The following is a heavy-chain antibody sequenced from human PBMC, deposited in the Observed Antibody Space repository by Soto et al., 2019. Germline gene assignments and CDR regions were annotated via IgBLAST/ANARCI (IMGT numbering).Heavy chain of an antibody. Sequence: VASVKVSCKASGYIFTKSAMHWVRQAPGQRLEWMGWISGGSGNTKYSPKFQNRLTITRDTSASTAYMELSSLRSEDTALYYCARDGVATGNVNFDYWGQGALVTVSS. CDR2: ISGGSGNT. V-gene: IGHV1-3*01. CDR3: ARDGVATGNVNFDY. D-gene: IGHD3-9*01. CDR1: GYIFTKSA. J-gene: IGHJ4*02.